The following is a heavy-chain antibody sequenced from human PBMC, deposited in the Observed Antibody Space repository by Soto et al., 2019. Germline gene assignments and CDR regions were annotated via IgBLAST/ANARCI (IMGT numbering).Heavy chain of an antibody. CDR1: GFTFSSYW. CDR2: INSDGSST. V-gene: IGHV3-74*01. CDR3: ARDHAWFGELLFTYYYYGMDV. D-gene: IGHD3-10*01. J-gene: IGHJ6*02. Sequence: GSLRLSCAASGFTFSSYWMHWVRQAPGKGLVWVSRINSDGSSTSYADSVKGRFTISRDNAKNTLYLQMNSLRAEDTAVYYCARDHAWFGELLFTYYYYGMDVWGQGTTVTVSS.